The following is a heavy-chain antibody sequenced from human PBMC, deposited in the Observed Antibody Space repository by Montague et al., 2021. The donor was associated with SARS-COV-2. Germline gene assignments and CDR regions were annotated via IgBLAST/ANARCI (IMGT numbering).Heavy chain of an antibody. Sequence: SETLSLTCTVSGDSIRSYYWSWIRQPPGKGLEWIGNIYYSGITNXNPSLKSRVTTSIDTSKNQFSLRLSSVTAADTAVYYCARVRLTGTTAPYFDYWGQGTLVTVSP. CDR2: IYYSGIT. D-gene: IGHD1-1*01. V-gene: IGHV4-59*01. CDR1: GDSIRSYY. J-gene: IGHJ4*02. CDR3: ARVRLTGTTAPYFDY.